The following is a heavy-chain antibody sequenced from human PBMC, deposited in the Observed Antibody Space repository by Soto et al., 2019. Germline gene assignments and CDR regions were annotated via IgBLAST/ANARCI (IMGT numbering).Heavy chain of an antibody. Sequence: QTLSLTCGISGDNVYSNSASWNWIRQSPSRGLEWLGRTYYSSKWYNEYAESVKSRIAINPDTSKTQFSLHLNSVTPDDSAVYFCARATHGAHWFDPWGQGTPVTVSS. CDR1: GDNVYSNSAS. CDR3: ARATHGAHWFDP. J-gene: IGHJ5*02. V-gene: IGHV6-1*01. D-gene: IGHD2-8*01. CDR2: TYYSSKWYN.